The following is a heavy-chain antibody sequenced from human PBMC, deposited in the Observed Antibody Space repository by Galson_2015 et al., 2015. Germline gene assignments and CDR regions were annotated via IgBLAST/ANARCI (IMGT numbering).Heavy chain of an antibody. J-gene: IGHJ4*02. D-gene: IGHD3-10*01. CDR1: GGSIRSSNYY. V-gene: IGHV4-39*01. CDR3: AGRDYDSGLIAY. CDR2: MYYSGST. Sequence: SETLSLTCTVSGGSIRSSNYYWGWIRQPPGKGLEWIGSMYYSGSTHYNPSLESRVTISADTSKKQFSSNLSSVTAADTAVYYCAGRDYDSGLIAYWGQGTLVTVSS.